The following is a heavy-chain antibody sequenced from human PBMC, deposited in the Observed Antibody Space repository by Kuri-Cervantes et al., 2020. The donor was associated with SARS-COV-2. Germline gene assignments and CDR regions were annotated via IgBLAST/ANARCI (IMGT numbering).Heavy chain of an antibody. Sequence: GSLRLSCTVSGGSISSGDYYWSWIRQPPGRGLERIGYIYYSGTTTYSPSLKSRLTISVDTPKNQFSLKVTSVTAADTAVYYCARGSYDSSGYYFEDYWGQGTLVTVSS. CDR2: IYYSGTT. CDR1: GGSISSGDYY. D-gene: IGHD3-22*01. J-gene: IGHJ4*02. V-gene: IGHV4-61*08. CDR3: ARGSYDSSGYYFEDY.